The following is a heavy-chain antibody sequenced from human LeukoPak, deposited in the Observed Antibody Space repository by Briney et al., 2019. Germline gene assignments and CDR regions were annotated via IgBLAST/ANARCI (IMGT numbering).Heavy chain of an antibody. CDR3: ATDKLGSGYASDFDY. D-gene: IGHD2-15*01. J-gene: IGHJ4*02. Sequence: PGGSLRLYCAGSGFSVSSNYMNWVRQAPGKGLEWVSAIYTGGTTYYADSVKGRFTISRDNSKNTLYLEMNSLRAEDTAVYYCATDKLGSGYASDFDYWGQGTLVTVSS. CDR1: GFSVSSNY. CDR2: IYTGGTT. V-gene: IGHV3-53*05.